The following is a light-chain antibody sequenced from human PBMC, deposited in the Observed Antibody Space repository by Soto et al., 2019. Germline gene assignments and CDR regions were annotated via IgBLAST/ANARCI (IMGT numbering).Light chain of an antibody. J-gene: IGLJ1*01. CDR2: DVT. V-gene: IGLV2-14*01. Sequence: QSVLXQPASVSRPPGQSITISCTGTSSDVGGFEYVSWYQHQPGKAPKLIIYDVTKRPSGVSNRFSGSKSGNTASLTISGIQAEDEGDYYCGSITRSSTSVFGTGTKVTVL. CDR3: GSITRSSTSV. CDR1: SSDVGGFEY.